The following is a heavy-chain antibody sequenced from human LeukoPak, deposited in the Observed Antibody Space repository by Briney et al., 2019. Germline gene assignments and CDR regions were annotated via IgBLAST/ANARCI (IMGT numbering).Heavy chain of an antibody. V-gene: IGHV3-30*04. CDR1: GFTFSSYA. J-gene: IGHJ4*02. CDR3: AKDRSRGYSSGCYDY. Sequence: GGSLRLSCAASGFTFSSYAMHWVRQAPGKGLEWVAVISYDGSNKYYADSVKGRFTISRDNAKNSLYLQMNSLRAEDTAVYYCAKDRSRGYSSGCYDYWGQGTLVTVSS. CDR2: ISYDGSNK. D-gene: IGHD6-19*01.